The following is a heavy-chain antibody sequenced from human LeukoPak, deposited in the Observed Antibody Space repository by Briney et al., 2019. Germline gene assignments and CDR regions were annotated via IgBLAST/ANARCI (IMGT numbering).Heavy chain of an antibody. CDR3: ARGLMGEPYYFDY. J-gene: IGHJ4*02. D-gene: IGHD3-16*01. V-gene: IGHV1-8*03. Sequence: ASVKVTCKTSGYTFTSYDINWVRQATGQGLEWMGWMNPNSGNTGYAQKFQGRVTITRNTSISTAYMELSSLRSEDTAVYYCARGLMGEPYYFDYWGQGTLVTVSS. CDR2: MNPNSGNT. CDR1: GYTFTSYD.